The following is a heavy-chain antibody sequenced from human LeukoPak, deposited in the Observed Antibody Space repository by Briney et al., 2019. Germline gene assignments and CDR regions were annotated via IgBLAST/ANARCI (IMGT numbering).Heavy chain of an antibody. CDR3: ARGLGQADYFDY. V-gene: IGHV3-21*01. CDR2: ISSSSSYI. CDR1: GFTFSSYS. J-gene: IGHJ4*02. Sequence: GGSLRLSCAASGFTFSSYSMNWVRQAPGKGLEWVSSISSSSSYIYYADSVKGRFTISRDNSKNTLYLQMNSLSAEDTAVYYCARGLGQADYFDYWGQGTLVTVSS.